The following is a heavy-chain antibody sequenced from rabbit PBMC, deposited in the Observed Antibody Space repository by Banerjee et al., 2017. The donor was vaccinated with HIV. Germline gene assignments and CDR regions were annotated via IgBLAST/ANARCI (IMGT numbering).Heavy chain of an antibody. V-gene: IGHV1S45*01. J-gene: IGHJ4*01. D-gene: IGHD8-1*01. Sequence: QEQLVESGGGLVQPEGSLTLTCTASGFTISSSYWICWVRQAPGKGLEWIACINTSSGNTVYATWAKGRFTISKTSWTTVTLQMTSLTAADTATYFCARDAGSGAYIDGYFTLWGPGTLVTVS. CDR3: ARDAGSGAYIDGYFTL. CDR2: INTSSGNT. CDR1: GFTISSSYW.